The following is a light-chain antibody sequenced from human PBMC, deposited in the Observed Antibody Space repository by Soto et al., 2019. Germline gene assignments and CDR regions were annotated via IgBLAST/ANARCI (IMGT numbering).Light chain of an antibody. CDR2: DTS. V-gene: IGLV7-46*01. CDR1: TGPVTRGHY. Sequence: QAVVTQEPSLTVSPGGTVTLTCGSSTGPVTRGHYAYWFQQKPGQAPRALIYDTSNRHSWTPARFSGSLLGDKAALTLSGAQPEDEADYYCLLSYSTARPYVFGTGTKLTVL. CDR3: LLSYSTARPYV. J-gene: IGLJ1*01.